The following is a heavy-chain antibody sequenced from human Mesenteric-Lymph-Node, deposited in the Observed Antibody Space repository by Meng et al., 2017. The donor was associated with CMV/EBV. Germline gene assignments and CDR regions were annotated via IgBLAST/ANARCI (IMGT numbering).Heavy chain of an antibody. CDR1: FSSYA. Sequence: FSSYAMSWVRQAPGKGLEWVSAISGSGGSTYYADSVKGRFTISRDNSKNTLYLQMNSLRAEDTAVYYCAKEGERYCSSTSCYTGIDYWGQGTLVTVSS. CDR3: AKEGERYCSSTSCYTGIDY. V-gene: IGHV3-23*01. D-gene: IGHD2-2*02. CDR2: ISGSGGST. J-gene: IGHJ4*02.